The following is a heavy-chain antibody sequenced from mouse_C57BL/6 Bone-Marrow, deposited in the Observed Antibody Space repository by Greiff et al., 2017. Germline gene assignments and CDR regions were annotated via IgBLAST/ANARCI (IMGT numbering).Heavy chain of an antibody. CDR3: VRRRLLRGFDYYAMDY. V-gene: IGHV5-12*01. J-gene: IGHJ4*01. CDR1: GFTFSDYY. Sequence: EVKLVESGGGLVQPGGSLKLSCAASGFTFSDYYMYWVRQTPEKRLEWVAYISNGGGSTYYPDTVKGRFTISRDNAKNTLYLQMSRLKSEDTAMYYGVRRRLLRGFDYYAMDYWGQGTSVTVSS. D-gene: IGHD1-1*01. CDR2: ISNGGGST.